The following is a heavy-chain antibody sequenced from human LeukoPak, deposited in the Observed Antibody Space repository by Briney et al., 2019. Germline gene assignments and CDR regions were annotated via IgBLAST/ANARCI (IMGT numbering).Heavy chain of an antibody. CDR2: IIVGSGAT. CDR1: GFTFSTSA. J-gene: IGHJ3*01. V-gene: IGHV1-58*01. CDR3: AAELYGVYTDCCTFHL. D-gene: IGHD4-17*01. Sequence: SVKVSCKPSGFTFSTSAVQWVRQARGQRLEWIGWIIVGSGATNYAQSLQGRFTITRDMSTNTAYMEPSSLGSEDSAVYYCAAELYGVYTDCCTFHLWGQGTMVTVSS.